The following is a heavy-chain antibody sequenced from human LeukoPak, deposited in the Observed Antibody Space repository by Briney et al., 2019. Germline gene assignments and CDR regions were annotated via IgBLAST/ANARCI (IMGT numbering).Heavy chain of an antibody. J-gene: IGHJ4*02. Sequence: PGGSLRLSCAASGFTFSSYWMSWVRQAPGKGLEWVANIKQDGSEEYYVDSVKGRFTISRDNSKNTLYLQMNSLRAEDTAVYYCARVGWFGELFWGQGTLVTVSS. D-gene: IGHD3-10*01. V-gene: IGHV3-7*03. CDR2: IKQDGSEE. CDR1: GFTFSSYW. CDR3: ARVGWFGELF.